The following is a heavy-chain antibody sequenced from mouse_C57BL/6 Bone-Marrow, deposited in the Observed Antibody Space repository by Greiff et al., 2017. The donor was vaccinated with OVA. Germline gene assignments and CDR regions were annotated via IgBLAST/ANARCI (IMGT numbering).Heavy chain of an antibody. J-gene: IGHJ2*01. V-gene: IGHV1-22*01. CDR3: AIDGGSYFDY. Sequence: EVQLQQSGPELVKPGASVTMSCKASGYTFTDYNMHWVKQSHGKSLEWIGYINPNNGGTSYNQKFKGKATLTVNKSSSTAYSELRSLRSEDSAVYYCAIDGGSYFDYWGQGTTLTVSS. D-gene: IGHD1-1*01. CDR2: INPNNGGT. CDR1: GYTFTDYN.